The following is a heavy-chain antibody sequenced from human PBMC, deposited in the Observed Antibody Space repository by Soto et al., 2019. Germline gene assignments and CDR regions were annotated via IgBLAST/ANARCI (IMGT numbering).Heavy chain of an antibody. V-gene: IGHV3-23*01. Sequence: GSLRLSCVASGFTFSSYAMSWVRQARGKGLEWVSTISGSRAYTRYEDSVKGRFTIASDNSKNTLFLQMDSLRADDSAVYFCAKLPGFSYNYRQNFEFWGQGSVVTVSS. J-gene: IGHJ4*02. CDR3: AKLPGFSYNYRQNFEF. CDR2: ISGSRAYT. D-gene: IGHD1-20*01. CDR1: GFTFSSYA.